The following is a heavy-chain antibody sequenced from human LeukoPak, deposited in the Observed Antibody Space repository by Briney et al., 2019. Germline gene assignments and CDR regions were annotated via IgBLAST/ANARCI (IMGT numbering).Heavy chain of an antibody. V-gene: IGHV3-48*03. D-gene: IGHD3-22*01. CDR2: ISSSGSTI. J-gene: IGHJ4*02. CDR1: GFTFSSYE. Sequence: GGSLRLSCAASGFTFSSYEMNWVRQAPGKGLEWVSYISSSGSTIYYADSVKGRFTISRDNAKNSLYLQMNSLRAEDTAVYYCEGHYYDSSGYSFDYWGQGTLVTVSS. CDR3: EGHYYDSSGYSFDY.